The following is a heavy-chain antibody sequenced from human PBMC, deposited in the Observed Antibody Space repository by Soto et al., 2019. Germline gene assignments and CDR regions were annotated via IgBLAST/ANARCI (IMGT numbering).Heavy chain of an antibody. CDR1: GGTFSSYA. CDR2: IMPIFGTA. Sequence: QVQLVQSGAEVKKPGSSVKVSCKASGGTFSSYAISWVRQAPGQGLEWMGGIMPIFGTANYEQKFQGRVTMTPDESTSTAYMELSSLRSEDTAVYYCARVAPIAADPLDYWGQGTLVTVSS. J-gene: IGHJ4*02. D-gene: IGHD6-13*01. CDR3: ARVAPIAADPLDY. V-gene: IGHV1-69*05.